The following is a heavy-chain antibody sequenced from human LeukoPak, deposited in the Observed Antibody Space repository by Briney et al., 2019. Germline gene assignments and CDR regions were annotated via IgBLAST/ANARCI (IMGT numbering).Heavy chain of an antibody. CDR1: GHTLSELS. Sequence: ASVTVSCKVSGHTLSELSMHWVRQAPGKGLEWMGGFDPEDGETIYAQKFQGRVTMIEDTSTDTAYMELSSLRSDDTAVYYCATVDSGGDAFDIWGQGTMVTVSS. CDR2: FDPEDGET. CDR3: ATVDSGGDAFDI. V-gene: IGHV1-24*01. D-gene: IGHD6-19*01. J-gene: IGHJ3*02.